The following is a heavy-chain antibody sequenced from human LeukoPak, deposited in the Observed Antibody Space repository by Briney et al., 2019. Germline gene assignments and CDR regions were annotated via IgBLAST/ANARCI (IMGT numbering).Heavy chain of an antibody. CDR1: GGSISSYY. D-gene: IGHD3-10*01. V-gene: IGHV4-59*12. CDR3: AREVPGSGSYYNTAFDY. J-gene: IGHJ4*02. Sequence: DPSETLSLTCTVSGGSISSYYWSWIRQPPGKGLEWIGYIYYSGSTNYNPSLMSRVTISVDTSKDQFSLKLSSVTAADTAVYYCAREVPGSGSYYNTAFDYWGQGTLVTVSS. CDR2: IYYSGST.